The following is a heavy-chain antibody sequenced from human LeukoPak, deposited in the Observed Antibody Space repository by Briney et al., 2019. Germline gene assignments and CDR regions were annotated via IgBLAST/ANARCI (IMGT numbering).Heavy chain of an antibody. D-gene: IGHD2-2*01. J-gene: IGHJ6*03. CDR3: ARAYPSYCSSTSCYAGYYYMDV. CDR1: GFTFSSYG. CDR2: ISYDGSNK. V-gene: IGHV3-30*03. Sequence: GGSLRLSCAASGFTFSSYGMHWVRQAPGKGLEWVAVISYDGSNKYYADSVKGRFTISRDNSKNTLYLQMNSLRAEDTAVYYCARAYPSYCSSTSCYAGYYYMDVWGKGTTVTVSS.